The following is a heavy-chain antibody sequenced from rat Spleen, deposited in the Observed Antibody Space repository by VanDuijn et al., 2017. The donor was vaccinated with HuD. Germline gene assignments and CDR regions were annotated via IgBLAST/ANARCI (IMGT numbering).Heavy chain of an antibody. CDR2: FSYDGSGS. CDR1: GFIFSDYY. V-gene: IGHV5-29*01. J-gene: IGHJ2*01. CDR3: ARGGALGDY. D-gene: IGHD5-1*01. Sequence: EVQLVESGGGLVQPGRSLKLSCAASGFIFSDYYMAWVRQAPTEGLEWVATFSYDGSGSYYRDSVKGRFTISRDNAKSTLYLQMDSLRSEDTATYYCARGGALGDYWGQGVMVTVSS.